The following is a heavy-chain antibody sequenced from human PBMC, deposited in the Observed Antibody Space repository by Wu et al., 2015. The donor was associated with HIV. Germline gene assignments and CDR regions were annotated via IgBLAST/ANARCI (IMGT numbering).Heavy chain of an antibody. Sequence: QVQLVQSGAEVKKPVSSVKVSCKASGGTFTSTAVNWVRQAPGQGLEWMGRIIPIFGPANYAQTFQDRVTITADESTRTVYMELSRLRSEDTAVYYCARTSPMTTVRTNYHYYGMDVWGQGTTVTVSS. CDR2: IIPIFGPA. V-gene: IGHV1-69*13. CDR3: ARTSPMTTVRTNYHYYGMDV. J-gene: IGHJ6*02. CDR1: GGTFTSTA. D-gene: IGHD4-11*01.